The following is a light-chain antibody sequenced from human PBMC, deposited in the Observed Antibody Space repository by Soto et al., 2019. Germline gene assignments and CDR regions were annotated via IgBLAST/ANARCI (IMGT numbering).Light chain of an antibody. CDR2: GTS. V-gene: IGKV3-20*01. CDR3: QRYGSSPLIT. J-gene: IGKJ5*01. Sequence: ETVLTQSPGTLSLSPGERATLSCRASQSVSSSSLAWYQQRPGQAPRLLIYGTSSRATGIPDRFSGSGSGTDFTLTISRLEPEDFAVYFCQRYGSSPLITVGQGTRLESK. CDR1: QSVSSSS.